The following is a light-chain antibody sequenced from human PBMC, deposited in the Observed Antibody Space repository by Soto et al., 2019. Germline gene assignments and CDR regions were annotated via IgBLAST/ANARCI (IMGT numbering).Light chain of an antibody. CDR3: SSYAGSNNLV. V-gene: IGLV2-8*01. J-gene: IGLJ2*01. Sequence: QSALTQPPSASGSPGQSVTISCTGTSSDVGGYNYVSWYQQHPGKAPKPMIYEVSNRPSGVPDRFSGSKSVNTASLTVSGFRDEDEADYYCSSYAGSNNLVFGGGTKLTVL. CDR2: EVS. CDR1: SSDVGGYNY.